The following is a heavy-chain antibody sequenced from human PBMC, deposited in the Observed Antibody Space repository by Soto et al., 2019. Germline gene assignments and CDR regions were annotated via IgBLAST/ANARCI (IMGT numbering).Heavy chain of an antibody. CDR1: GYTFTNYS. J-gene: IGHJ4*02. CDR2: INAGNGNT. CDR3: ARGPGGPDGPGDY. D-gene: IGHD2-15*01. V-gene: IGHV1-3*01. Sequence: ASVKVSCKASGYTFTNYSMHWVRQAPGQRLEWMGWINAGNGNTKYSQKFQGRVTITRDTSASTAYMDLSSLRSEDTAVYYCARGPGGPDGPGDYWGQGTLVTVSS.